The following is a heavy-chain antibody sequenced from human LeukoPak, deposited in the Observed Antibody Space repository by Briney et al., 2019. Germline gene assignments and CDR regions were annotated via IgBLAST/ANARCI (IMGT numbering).Heavy chain of an antibody. Sequence: DSVKGRFTISRDSSKNTLYLQMNSLRAEDTAVYYCAKEDPFLGVDYWGQGSLVTVSS. CDR3: AKEDPFLGVDY. J-gene: IGHJ4*02. D-gene: IGHD3-16*01. V-gene: IGHV3-30*02.